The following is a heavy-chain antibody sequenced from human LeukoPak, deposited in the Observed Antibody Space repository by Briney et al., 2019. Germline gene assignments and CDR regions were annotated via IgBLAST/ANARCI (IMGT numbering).Heavy chain of an antibody. D-gene: IGHD3-9*01. CDR1: GYSISSGYY. Sequence: SETLSLTCTVSGYSISSGYYWGWIRQPPGKGLEWIGIIYHSGSTYYTPSLKSRVTISVDTSKNQFSLKLSYVTAADTAVYYCASDLDCLNYYFDYWGQGTLVTVSS. CDR3: ASDLDCLNYYFDY. J-gene: IGHJ4*02. CDR2: IYHSGST. V-gene: IGHV4-38-2*02.